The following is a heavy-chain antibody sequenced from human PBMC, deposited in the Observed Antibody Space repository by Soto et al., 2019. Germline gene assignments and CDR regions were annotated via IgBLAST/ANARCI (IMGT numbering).Heavy chain of an antibody. CDR1: GFTFSSYG. CDR2: INSDGSST. CDR3: ARGGLGGNGYYYFDY. D-gene: IGHD2-15*01. Sequence: PGGSLRLSCAASGFTFSSYGMHWVRQAPGKGLVWVSRINSDGSSTSYADSVEGRFTISRDSAGNTLYLQMNSLRAEDTAVYYCARGGLGGNGYYYFDYWGQGTLVTVSS. J-gene: IGHJ4*02. V-gene: IGHV3-74*01.